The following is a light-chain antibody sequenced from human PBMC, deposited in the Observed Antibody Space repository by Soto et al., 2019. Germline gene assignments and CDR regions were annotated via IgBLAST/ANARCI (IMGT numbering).Light chain of an antibody. CDR1: RSLSSSY. CDR3: QQQGS. V-gene: IGKV3-20*01. Sequence: EIVLTQSPGTLSLSPGERANLSCRASRSLSSSYVVWYQQKPGQAPRFLIYAASRRATGIPDRFSGSGSATEYTLPISRLEPEDFAVYYCQQQGSFGPGTKLEIK. CDR2: AAS. J-gene: IGKJ2*01.